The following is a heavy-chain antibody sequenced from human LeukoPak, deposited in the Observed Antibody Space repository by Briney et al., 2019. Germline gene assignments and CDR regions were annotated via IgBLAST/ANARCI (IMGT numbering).Heavy chain of an antibody. J-gene: IGHJ4*02. CDR3: AKDEGSSGWYGDY. D-gene: IGHD6-19*01. CDR2: ISGSGGST. CDR1: GFTFSSYA. Sequence: GGSLRLSCAASGFTFSSYAMSWVRQAPGKGLEWVSAISGSGGSTYYADSVKGRFTISRDNSKNTLYLQMNNLRAEDTAVYYCAKDEGSSGWYGDYWGQGTLVTASS. V-gene: IGHV3-23*01.